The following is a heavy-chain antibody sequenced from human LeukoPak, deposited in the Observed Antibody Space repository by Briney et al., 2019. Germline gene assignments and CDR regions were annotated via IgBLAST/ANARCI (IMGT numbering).Heavy chain of an antibody. Sequence: SVKVSCKASGFTFTSSAVQWVRQARGQRLEWIGWIVVGSGNTNYAQKFQERVTITRDMSTSTAYMGLSSLRSEDTAVYYCAAAHDQYYYYGMDVWGQGTTVTVSS. CDR3: AAAHDQYYYYGMDV. CDR1: GFTFTSSA. D-gene: IGHD1-1*01. J-gene: IGHJ6*02. CDR2: IVVGSGNT. V-gene: IGHV1-58*01.